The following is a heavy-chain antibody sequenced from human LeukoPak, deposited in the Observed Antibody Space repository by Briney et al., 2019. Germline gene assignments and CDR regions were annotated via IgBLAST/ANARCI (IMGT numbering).Heavy chain of an antibody. CDR3: ARSHSGLDY. CDR1: GYSFSSYW. D-gene: IGHD5-12*01. Sequence: GESLKISCKGSGYSFSSYWISWVRQMPGKGLEWMGKIDPIDSYTNYSPSFQGHVTISADKSISTAYLQWSSLKASDTAMYYCARSHSGLDYWGQGTLVTVSS. V-gene: IGHV5-10-1*01. CDR2: IDPIDSYT. J-gene: IGHJ4*02.